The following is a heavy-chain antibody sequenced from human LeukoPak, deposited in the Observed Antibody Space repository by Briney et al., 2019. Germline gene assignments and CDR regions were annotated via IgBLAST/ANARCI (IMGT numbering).Heavy chain of an antibody. J-gene: IGHJ6*02. Sequence: ASVKVSCKASGYTFTGYYMHWVRQAPGQGLEWMGWINPKSGGTYYAQKFQGRVTMTRDTSISTAYMELRRLRSDDTAVYYCARTSTSGFGELFDGMDVWGQGTTVTVSS. CDR2: INPKSGGT. D-gene: IGHD3-10*01. V-gene: IGHV1-2*02. CDR3: ARTSTSGFGELFDGMDV. CDR1: GYTFTGYY.